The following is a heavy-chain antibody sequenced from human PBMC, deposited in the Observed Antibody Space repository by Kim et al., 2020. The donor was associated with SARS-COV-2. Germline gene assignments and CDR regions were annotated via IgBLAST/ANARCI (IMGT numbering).Heavy chain of an antibody. V-gene: IGHV3-7*03. CDR2: IKEDGSSE. CDR1: GFTLNSYW. D-gene: IGHD6-19*01. CDR3: VFSSGWYFDF. J-gene: IGHJ4*01. Sequence: GGSLRLSCAASGFTLNSYWMSWVRQAPGKGLEWVAIIKEDGSSEHYVHSVKGRFTISRDNAKKSMYLQMESLAAEDTAKYYCVFSSGWYFDFWGQEPWSPSLQ.